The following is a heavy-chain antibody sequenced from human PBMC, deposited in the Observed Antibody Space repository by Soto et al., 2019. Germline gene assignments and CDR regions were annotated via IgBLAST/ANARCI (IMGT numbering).Heavy chain of an antibody. CDR1: GYSFTSYW. CDR3: ARTAAAGKYYYGVDV. D-gene: IGHD6-13*01. V-gene: IGHV5-51*01. Sequence: GESLKISCKGSGYSFTSYWIGWVRQMPGKGLEWMGIIYPGDSDTRYSPSFQGQVTISADKSITTAYLQWSSLKASDTAIYYCARTAAAGKYYYGVDVWGQGTTVTVSS. CDR2: IYPGDSDT. J-gene: IGHJ6*02.